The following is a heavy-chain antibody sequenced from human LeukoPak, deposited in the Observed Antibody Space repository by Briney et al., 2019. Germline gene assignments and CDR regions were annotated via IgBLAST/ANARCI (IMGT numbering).Heavy chain of an antibody. V-gene: IGHV1-2*02. D-gene: IGHD3-3*01. J-gene: IGHJ4*02. CDR2: IDPRSGGT. CDR3: ARDSPPGGLRFLEWFPHVSFYEY. Sequence: ASVKVSCKASGYTFSGYYIHWVRQAPGQGLQWMGWIDPRSGGTNYAQKFKGRLTMTRDTSISTVYMESSSLRSDDTAVYYCARDSPPGGLRFLEWFPHVSFYEYWGQGILVTVS. CDR1: GYTFSGYY.